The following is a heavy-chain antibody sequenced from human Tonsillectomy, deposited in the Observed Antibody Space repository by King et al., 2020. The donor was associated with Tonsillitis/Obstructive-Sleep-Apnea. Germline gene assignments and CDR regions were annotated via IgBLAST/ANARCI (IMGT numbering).Heavy chain of an antibody. CDR1: GYTFTNYG. J-gene: IGHJ4*02. V-gene: IGHV1-18*04. CDR3: AREKDSTGSFDF. D-gene: IGHD6-19*01. CDR2: ISAYNENT. Sequence: QLVQSGAEVKKPGASVKVSCKASGYTFTNYGISWVRQAPGQGPEWMGWISAYNENTNYAQKLQGRVTMTTDTSTSTVYMELRSLRSDDTAVYYCAREKDSTGSFDFGGQGTLVTVSS.